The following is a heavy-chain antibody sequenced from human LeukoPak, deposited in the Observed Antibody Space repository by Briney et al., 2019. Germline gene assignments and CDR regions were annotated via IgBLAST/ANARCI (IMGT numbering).Heavy chain of an antibody. V-gene: IGHV3-7*01. J-gene: IGHJ4*02. CDR3: ARPRGCGSARCNNFDS. CDR2: MEEYGSYI. D-gene: IGHD2-2*01. Sequence: GGSLRLSCVVSGFDFSGFSMCWVRQAPGKGLEWVAIMEEYGSYIFYVDSVKGRFIISRDNARNSLYLQMNNLRAEDTAVYYCARPRGCGSARCNNFDSWGQGTLVTVSS. CDR1: GFDFSGFS.